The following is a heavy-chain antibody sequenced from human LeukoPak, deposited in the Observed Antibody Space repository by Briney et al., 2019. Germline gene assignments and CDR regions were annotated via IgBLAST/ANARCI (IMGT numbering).Heavy chain of an antibody. CDR3: AKTPRRYWSGGSCSCFDY. Sequence: GGSLRLSCAASGFTFSSYAMSWVRQAPGKGLEWVSAISGSGGSTYYADSVKGRFTISRDNSKNTLYLQMNSLRAEDTAVYYCAKTPRRYWSGGSCSCFDYWGQGTLVTVSS. CDR2: ISGSGGST. J-gene: IGHJ4*02. D-gene: IGHD2-15*01. V-gene: IGHV3-23*01. CDR1: GFTFSSYA.